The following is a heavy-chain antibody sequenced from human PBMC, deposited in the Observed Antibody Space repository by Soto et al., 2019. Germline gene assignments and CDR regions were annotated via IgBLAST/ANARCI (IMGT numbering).Heavy chain of an antibody. CDR3: ARGRGDGYNQNWYFDL. V-gene: IGHV4-34*01. CDR1: GGSFSGYY. D-gene: IGHD3-10*01. J-gene: IGHJ2*01. Sequence: QVHLPQWGAGLLKPSETLSLTCAVYGGSFSGYYWSWIRQPPGKGLEWIGEINNGGRSNYNPSLKSRGSMSVGTSNNQFSLKLTSVTAADTAVYYCARGRGDGYNQNWYFDLWGRGTLVTVSS. CDR2: INNGGRS.